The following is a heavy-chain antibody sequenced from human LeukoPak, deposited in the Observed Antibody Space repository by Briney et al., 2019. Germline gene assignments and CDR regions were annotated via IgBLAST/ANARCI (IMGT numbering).Heavy chain of an antibody. CDR3: AGDTHSSSWYDH. CDR2: IYSDGNT. Sequence: GGPLRLSCAVSGFTVSSIYMSWVRQAPGKGLEWVSFIYSDGNTYYADSVKGRFTLSRDSSRNTLYLQMNSLRVDDTAVYYCAGDTHSSSWYDHWGQGTLVTVSS. CDR1: GFTVSSIY. D-gene: IGHD6-19*01. J-gene: IGHJ5*02. V-gene: IGHV3-53*01.